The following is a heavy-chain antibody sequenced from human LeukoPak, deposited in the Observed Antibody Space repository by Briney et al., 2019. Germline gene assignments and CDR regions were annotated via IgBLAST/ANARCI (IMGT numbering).Heavy chain of an antibody. J-gene: IGHJ3*02. CDR1: VDSVSNNNAA. D-gene: IGHD3-16*01. V-gene: IGHV6-1*01. CDR2: TYYRSKWYT. Sequence: SQTLSLTCAISVDSVSNNNAACNWIRQSPSRGLEWLGRTYYRSKWYTDYAVSVSSRITINPDASKNQFSLQLNSVTPEDTAVYYCASSSLRGSDAFDIWGQGTMVTVSS. CDR3: ASSSLRGSDAFDI.